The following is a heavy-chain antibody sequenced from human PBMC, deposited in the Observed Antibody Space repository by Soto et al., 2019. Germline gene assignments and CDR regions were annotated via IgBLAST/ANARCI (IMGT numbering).Heavy chain of an antibody. D-gene: IGHD2-15*01. CDR2: IYYSGST. CDR1: GGSISSSSYY. Sequence: QLQLQESGPGLVKPSETLSLTCTVSGGSISSSSYYWGWIRQPPGKGLEWIGSIYYSGSTYYNPSLKSRVTISVDTPKNQFSLKLSSVTAADTAVYYCARSDCSGGSCPFDYWGQGTLVTVSS. J-gene: IGHJ4*02. CDR3: ARSDCSGGSCPFDY. V-gene: IGHV4-39*01.